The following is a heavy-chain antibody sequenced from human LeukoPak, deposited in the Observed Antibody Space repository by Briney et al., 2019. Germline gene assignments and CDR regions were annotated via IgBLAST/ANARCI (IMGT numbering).Heavy chain of an antibody. CDR2: ISYSGSA. CDR3: ARGQLGSGMDDP. Sequence: SETLSLTCTVTGVSITSYHWSWIRQPPGKGLEWIGYISYSGSANYSPSLKSRATILLDTSKNQFSLRLTSVTPADTAVYYCARGQLGSGMDDPWGQGTLVTVSS. CDR1: GVSITSYH. J-gene: IGHJ5*02. V-gene: IGHV4-59*01. D-gene: IGHD3-10*01.